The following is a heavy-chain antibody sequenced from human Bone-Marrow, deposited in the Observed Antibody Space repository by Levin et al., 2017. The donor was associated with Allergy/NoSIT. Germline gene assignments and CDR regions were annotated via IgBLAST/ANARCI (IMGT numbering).Heavy chain of an antibody. J-gene: IGHJ4*02. D-gene: IGHD6-6*01. CDR2: ISSGSRYI. CDR3: ARDFEGQLNS. CDR1: GFTFSSYS. Sequence: GESLKISCAASGFTFSSYSMNWVRQAPGKGLEWVSSISSGSRYIYYADSVKGRFTISRDDARNSLYLQMNSLRAKDTALYYCARDFEGQLNSWGQGTPVTVSA. V-gene: IGHV3-21*06.